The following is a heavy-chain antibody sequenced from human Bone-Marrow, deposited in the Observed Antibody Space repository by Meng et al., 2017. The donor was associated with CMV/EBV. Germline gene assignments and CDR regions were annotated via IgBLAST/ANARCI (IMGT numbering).Heavy chain of an antibody. V-gene: IGHV3-33*01. CDR2: IWYDGSNK. D-gene: IGHD2-2*01. CDR1: GFTFSSYG. Sequence: GESLKISCAASGFTFSSYGMHWVRQAPGKGLEWVAVIWYDGSNKYYADSVKGRFTISRDNSKNTLYLQMNSLRAEDTAVYYCAREKSDCSSTSCSGGMDVWGQGTTVTVSS. CDR3: AREKSDCSSTSCSGGMDV. J-gene: IGHJ6*01.